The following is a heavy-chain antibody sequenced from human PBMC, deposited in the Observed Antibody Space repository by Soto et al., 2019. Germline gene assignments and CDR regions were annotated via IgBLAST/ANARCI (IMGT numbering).Heavy chain of an antibody. CDR1: GFTFSSYA. CDR3: ARDFASSADY. CDR2: ISYDGSNK. J-gene: IGHJ4*02. V-gene: IGHV3-30-3*01. Sequence: QVQLVESGGGVVQPGRSLRLSCAASGFTFSSYAMHWVRQAPGKGLEWVAVISYDGSNKYYADSVKGRFTISRDNSKNTLYLQMNSLRAEGTAVYYCARDFASSADYWGQGTLVTVSS. D-gene: IGHD6-6*01.